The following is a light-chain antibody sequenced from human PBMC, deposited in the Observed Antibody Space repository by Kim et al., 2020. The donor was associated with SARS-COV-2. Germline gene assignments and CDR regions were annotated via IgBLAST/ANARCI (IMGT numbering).Light chain of an antibody. CDR3: QQYNNWPLT. Sequence: EIVMTQSPVTLSVSPRERATLSCRASQSVSSNLAWYQQKPGQAPRLLIYGASTRATGIPARFSGSGSGTEFTLTISSLQSEDFAVYYCQQYNNWPLTFGGGTKVEIK. J-gene: IGKJ4*01. CDR1: QSVSSN. CDR2: GAS. V-gene: IGKV3-15*01.